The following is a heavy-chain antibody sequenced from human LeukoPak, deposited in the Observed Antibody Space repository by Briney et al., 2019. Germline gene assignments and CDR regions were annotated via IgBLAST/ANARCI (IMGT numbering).Heavy chain of an antibody. J-gene: IGHJ4*02. CDR2: IYYTGNT. V-gene: IGHV4-39*01. CDR3: ARQTGSGLFILP. D-gene: IGHD3/OR15-3a*01. Sequence: PSETLSLTCTVSGVSISSSYSYRGWIRQPPGMGLEWIGSIYYTGNTYYNASLKSQVSISIDTSKNQFSLKLTSVTAADTAVYYCARQTGSGLFILPGGQGTLVTVSS. CDR1: GVSISSSYSY.